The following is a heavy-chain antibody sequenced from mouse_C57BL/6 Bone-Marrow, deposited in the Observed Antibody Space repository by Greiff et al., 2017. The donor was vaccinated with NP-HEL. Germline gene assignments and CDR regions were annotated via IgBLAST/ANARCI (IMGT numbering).Heavy chain of an antibody. J-gene: IGHJ3*01. Sequence: EVQGVESGGGLVQPKGSLKLSCAASGFTFNTYAMHWVRQAPGKGLEWVARIRSKSSNYATYYADSVKDRFTISRDDSQSMLYLQMNNLKTEDTAMYYCVRDEGYYGSSYWFAYWGQGTLVTVSA. V-gene: IGHV10-3*01. D-gene: IGHD1-1*01. CDR2: IRSKSSNYAT. CDR3: VRDEGYYGSSYWFAY. CDR1: GFTFNTYA.